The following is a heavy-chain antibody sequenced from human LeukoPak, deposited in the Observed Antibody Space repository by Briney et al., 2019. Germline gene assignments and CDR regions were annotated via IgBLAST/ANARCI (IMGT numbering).Heavy chain of an antibody. CDR3: AKECRWLDYYFDY. D-gene: IGHD6-19*01. J-gene: IGHJ4*02. CDR1: GFTFSSYA. V-gene: IGHV3-30*04. Sequence: PGGSLRLSCAASGFTFSSYAMHWVRQAPGKGLEWVAVISYDGSNKYYADSVKGRFTISRDNSKNTLYLQMNSLRAEDTAVYYCAKECRWLDYYFDYWGQGTLVTVSS. CDR2: ISYDGSNK.